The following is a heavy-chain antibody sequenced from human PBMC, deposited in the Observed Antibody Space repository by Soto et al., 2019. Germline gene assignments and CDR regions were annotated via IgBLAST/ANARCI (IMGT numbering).Heavy chain of an antibody. CDR3: ARETYGDYVGYFDP. V-gene: IGHV4-59*12. CDR2: VYYSGST. CDR1: GGSISGYY. D-gene: IGHD4-17*01. Sequence: SETLSLTCTVSGGSISGYYWDWIRQPPGKGLEWIGYVYYSGSTSYNPSLKSRVTISVDTSKNQFSLKLSSVTAADTAVYYCARETYGDYVGYFDPWGQGTLVTVSS. J-gene: IGHJ5*02.